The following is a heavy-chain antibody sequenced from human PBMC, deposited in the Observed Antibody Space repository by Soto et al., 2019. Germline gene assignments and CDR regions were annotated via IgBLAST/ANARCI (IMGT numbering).Heavy chain of an antibody. V-gene: IGHV3-23*01. CDR1: GFTFSSYA. D-gene: IGHD6-13*01. Sequence: GGSLRLSCAASGFTFSSYALTWVRQAPGKGLEWVSALSGSGGRKYYADSVKGRFTISRDNSKNTLSLQMNSLRSDDTAVYYCAKSSSGYGSSWLDYWGQGTLVTVSS. CDR2: LSGSGGRK. CDR3: AKSSSGYGSSWLDY. J-gene: IGHJ4*02.